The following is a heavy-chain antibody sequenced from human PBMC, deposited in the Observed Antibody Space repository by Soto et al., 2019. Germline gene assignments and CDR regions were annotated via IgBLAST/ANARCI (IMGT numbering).Heavy chain of an antibody. Sequence: QVQLVQSGAEVKKPGSSVKVSCKASGGTLSSYSINGVRQAPGQGLEWMGEIIPIFGTANYAQKFQGRVTITADESTSTAYMELSSLRSEDTAVYYCARDGGRDSGGIDYWGQGTLVTVSS. D-gene: IGHD1-26*01. J-gene: IGHJ4*02. V-gene: IGHV1-69*01. CDR1: GGTLSSYS. CDR3: ARDGGRDSGGIDY. CDR2: IIPIFGTA.